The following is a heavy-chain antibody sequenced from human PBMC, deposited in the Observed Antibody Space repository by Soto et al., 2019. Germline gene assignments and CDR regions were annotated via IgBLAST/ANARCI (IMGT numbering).Heavy chain of an antibody. Sequence: PGESLKISCEGSGYPFTNYLIGWVRQMPRKGLELMGIIYPGDSNTKYSPSFQGQVTISADKSISTAYLQWSSLKASDTAMYYCARQYGDYFDYWGLGTLVTVSS. CDR3: ARQYGDYFDY. CDR2: IYPGDSNT. V-gene: IGHV5-51*01. D-gene: IGHD4-17*01. J-gene: IGHJ4*02. CDR1: GYPFTNYL.